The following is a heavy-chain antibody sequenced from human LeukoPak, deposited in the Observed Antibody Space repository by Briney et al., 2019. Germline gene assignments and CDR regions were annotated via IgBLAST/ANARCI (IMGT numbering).Heavy chain of an antibody. CDR2: INSDGSST. CDR1: GFTFSSHW. Sequence: GGSLRLSCAASGFTFSSHWMHWVRQAPGKGLVWVSRINSDGSSTSYADSVKGRFTISRDNAKNTLYLQMNSLRAEDTAVYYCARGPPYGSGSYYPGDYWGQGPLVTVSS. V-gene: IGHV3-74*01. CDR3: ARGPPYGSGSYYPGDY. J-gene: IGHJ4*02. D-gene: IGHD3-10*01.